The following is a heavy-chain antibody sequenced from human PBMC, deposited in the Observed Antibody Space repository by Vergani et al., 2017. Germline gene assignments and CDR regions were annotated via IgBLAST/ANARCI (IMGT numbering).Heavy chain of an antibody. D-gene: IGHD2-21*02. Sequence: QVQLVQSGAEVKKPGASVKVSCKASGYTFTGYYMHWVRQAPGQGLEWMGWINPNSGGTNYAQKFQGRVTMTRDTSISTAYMELSRLRSHDTAVYYCARLDPPMTGTAVVDLWGRGTLVTVSS. J-gene: IGHJ2*01. CDR2: INPNSGGT. CDR3: ARLDPPMTGTAVVDL. CDR1: GYTFTGYY. V-gene: IGHV1-2*02.